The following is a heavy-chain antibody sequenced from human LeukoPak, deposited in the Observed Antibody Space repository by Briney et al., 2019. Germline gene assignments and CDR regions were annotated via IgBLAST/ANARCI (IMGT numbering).Heavy chain of an antibody. CDR2: INHSGST. D-gene: IGHD2-15*01. Sequence: SETLSLTCAVYGGSFGGYYWSWIRQPPGKGLEWIGEINHSGSTNYNPSLKSRVTISVDTSKNQFSLKLSSVTAADTAVYYCARRTNCSGGSCYPAGMDVWGKGTTVTVSS. V-gene: IGHV4-34*01. J-gene: IGHJ6*04. CDR3: ARRTNCSGGSCYPAGMDV. CDR1: GGSFGGYY.